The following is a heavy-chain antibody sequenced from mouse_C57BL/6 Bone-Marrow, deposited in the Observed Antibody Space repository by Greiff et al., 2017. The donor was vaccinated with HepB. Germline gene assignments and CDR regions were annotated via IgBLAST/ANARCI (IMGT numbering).Heavy chain of an antibody. CDR2: IYPGDGDT. CDR1: GYAFSSSW. V-gene: IGHV1-82*01. Sequence: QVQLQQSGPELVKPGASVKISCKASGYAFSSSWMNWVKQRPGKGLEWIGRIYPGDGDTNYNGKFKGKATLTADKSSSTAYMQLSSLTSEDSAVYFCARCTTVVEYYFDYWGQGTLVTVSA. J-gene: IGHJ3*01. CDR3: ARCTTVVEYYFDY. D-gene: IGHD1-1*01.